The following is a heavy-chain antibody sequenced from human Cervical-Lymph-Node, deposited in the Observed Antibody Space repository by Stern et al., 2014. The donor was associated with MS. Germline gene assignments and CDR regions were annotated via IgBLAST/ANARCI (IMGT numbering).Heavy chain of an antibody. D-gene: IGHD3-22*01. CDR2: LNPNSDDP. J-gene: IGHJ4*02. Sequence: VQLVESGTKMQKPGASVKVSCKASGYTFTAFFIHSVRQVPGQGFEWMGRLNPNSDDPTYAQKFEDRVTLTRDTSIGTAYLELSGLTSADTAVYYCAREATLIVVGIDYWGQGTQVTVSS. V-gene: IGHV1-2*06. CDR1: GYTFTAFF. CDR3: AREATLIVVGIDY.